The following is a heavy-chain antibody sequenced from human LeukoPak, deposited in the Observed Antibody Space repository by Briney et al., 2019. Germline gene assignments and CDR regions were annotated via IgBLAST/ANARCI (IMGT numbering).Heavy chain of an antibody. CDR1: GFTLSGHW. V-gene: IGHV3-7*04. Sequence: GGSLRLSCAASGFTLSGHWMSWVRQVPGKGLEWVANIKQDGSERSYVDSVKGRFTISRDNAKNSLYLQMYSLRAEDTAVYYCARGILGESVYRHFDYWGQGTLVTVSS. CDR2: IKQDGSER. CDR3: ARGILGESVYRHFDY. J-gene: IGHJ4*02. D-gene: IGHD3-16*01.